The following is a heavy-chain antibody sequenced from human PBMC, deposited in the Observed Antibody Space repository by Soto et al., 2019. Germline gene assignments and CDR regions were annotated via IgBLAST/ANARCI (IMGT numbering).Heavy chain of an antibody. CDR1: GFSLSTSGMC. D-gene: IGHD6-19*01. CDR2: IDWDDNK. Sequence: ESGPTLVNPTQTLTLTCTFSGFSLSTSGMCVNWIRQPPGKALEWLALIDWDDNKYYSTSLKTRLTISKDTSKNQVVLTMTNMDPVDTATYYCARIRNTRGSGWYYFDYWGQGTLVTVSS. CDR3: ARIRNTRGSGWYYFDY. V-gene: IGHV2-70*01. J-gene: IGHJ4*02.